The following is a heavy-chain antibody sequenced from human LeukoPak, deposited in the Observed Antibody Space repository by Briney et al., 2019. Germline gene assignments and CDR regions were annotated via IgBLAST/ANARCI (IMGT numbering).Heavy chain of an antibody. J-gene: IGHJ4*02. V-gene: IGHV3-73*01. CDR3: TRHQITAAADDY. CDR1: GFTFSGSA. CDR2: IRSKANSYST. D-gene: IGHD6-13*01. Sequence: PGGSLRLSXAAPGFTFSGSAMHWVRQASGKGLEWVGRIRSKANSYSTAYAASVKGRFTISRDDSKNTAYLQMNSLKTEDTAVYYCTRHQITAAADDYWGQGTLVTVSS.